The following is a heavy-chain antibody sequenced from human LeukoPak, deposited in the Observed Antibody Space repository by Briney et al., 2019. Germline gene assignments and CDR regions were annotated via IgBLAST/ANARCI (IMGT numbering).Heavy chain of an antibody. V-gene: IGHV3-48*03. J-gene: IGHJ6*03. CDR3: AGGFWSGYYGYYYYMDV. CDR2: ISSSGSTI. Sequence: GGSLRLSCAASGFTFSSYEMNWVRQAPGKGLEWVSYISSSGSTIYYADSVKGRFTISRDNAKNSLYLQMNSLRAEDTAVYYCAGGFWSGYYGYYYYMDVWGKGNTVSVSS. D-gene: IGHD3-3*01. CDR1: GFTFSSYE.